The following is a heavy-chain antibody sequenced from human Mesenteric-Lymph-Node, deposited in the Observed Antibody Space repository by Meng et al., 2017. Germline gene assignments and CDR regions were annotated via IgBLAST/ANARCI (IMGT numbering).Heavy chain of an antibody. CDR1: GGSISSSNW. V-gene: IGHV4-4*02. D-gene: IGHD2-15*01. J-gene: IGHJ4*02. CDR3: ARVGYCSGGSCSFRYFDY. Sequence: QGPLQGAGPGLVKPSGTPSPTCEVAGGSISSSNWWSGVRQPPGKGLEWIGEIYHSGSTNYNPSLKSRVTISVDKSKNQFSLKLSSVTAADTAVYYCARVGYCSGGSCSFRYFDYWGQGILVTVSS. CDR2: IYHSGST.